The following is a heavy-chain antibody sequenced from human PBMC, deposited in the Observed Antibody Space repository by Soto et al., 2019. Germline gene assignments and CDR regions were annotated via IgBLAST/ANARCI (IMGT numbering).Heavy chain of an antibody. Sequence: GASVKVSCKASGFTFTSSAVQWVRQARGQRLEWIGWIVVGSGNTNYAQKFQERVTITRDMSTSTAYMELSSLRSEDTAVYYCAADGVGDGYNYVSDFDYWGQGTLVTVSS. CDR2: IVVGSGNT. D-gene: IGHD5-12*01. J-gene: IGHJ4*02. V-gene: IGHV1-58*01. CDR3: AADGVGDGYNYVSDFDY. CDR1: GFTFTSSA.